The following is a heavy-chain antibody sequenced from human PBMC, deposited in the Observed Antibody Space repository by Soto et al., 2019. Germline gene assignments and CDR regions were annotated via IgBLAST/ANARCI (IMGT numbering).Heavy chain of an antibody. CDR3: ARGGPPYSGNCEDDS. CDR2: IWYDGSNK. D-gene: IGHD2-15*01. V-gene: IGHV3-33*01. CDR1: GFTFSHYG. Sequence: QVQLVESGGGVVQPGESLTLSCAASGFTFSHYGMHWVRQAPGKGLEWVAVIWYDGSNKYYADSVKGRFTISRDNAKNTRCLHLNSLRVEDREVYYCARGGPPYSGNCEDDSWGQGTLVTVSS. J-gene: IGHJ4*02.